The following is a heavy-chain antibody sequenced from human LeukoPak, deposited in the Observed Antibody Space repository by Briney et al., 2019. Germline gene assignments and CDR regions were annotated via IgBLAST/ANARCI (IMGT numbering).Heavy chain of an antibody. J-gene: IGHJ6*02. CDR1: GFTFSSYW. CDR3: ARLEYYDFWSGYYLGVWEANYYGMDV. V-gene: IGHV3-7*01. CDR2: IKQDGSEK. Sequence: PGGSLRLSCAASGFTFSSYWMSWVRQAPGKGLEWVANIKQDGSEKYYVDSVKGRFTISRDNAKNSLYLQMNSLRAGDTAVYYCARLEYYDFWSGYYLGVWEANYYGMDVWGQGTTVTVSS. D-gene: IGHD3-3*01.